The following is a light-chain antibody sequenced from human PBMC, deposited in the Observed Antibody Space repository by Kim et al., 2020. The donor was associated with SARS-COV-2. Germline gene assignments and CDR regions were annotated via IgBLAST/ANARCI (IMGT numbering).Light chain of an antibody. CDR2: EVT. V-gene: IGLV2-8*01. J-gene: IGLJ1*01. Sequence: QSVTSSCNGASSDGGAYDYVSWYQQRPGKAPKLIIYEVTTRSSGVPDRFSGSKSGNTASLTVSGLQAEDEADYYCCSYAGSNIPFVFGTGTKVTVL. CDR3: CSYAGSNIPFV. CDR1: SSDGGAYDY.